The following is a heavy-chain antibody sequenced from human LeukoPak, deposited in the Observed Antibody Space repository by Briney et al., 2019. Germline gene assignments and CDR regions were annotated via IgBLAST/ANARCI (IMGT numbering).Heavy chain of an antibody. J-gene: IGHJ4*02. CDR3: AKREYSYGPNFDY. V-gene: IGHV3-23*01. D-gene: IGHD5-18*01. Sequence: PGGSLRLSCAASGFTFSSYAMSWVRQAPGKGLEWVPGISGSGGSTYYADSVKGRFTISRDNSKNTLYLQMNSLRAEDTAVYYCAKREYSYGPNFDYWGQGTLVTVSS. CDR2: ISGSGGST. CDR1: GFTFSSYA.